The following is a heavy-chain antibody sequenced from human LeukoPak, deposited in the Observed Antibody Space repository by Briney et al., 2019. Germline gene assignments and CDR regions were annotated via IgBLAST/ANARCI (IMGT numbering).Heavy chain of an antibody. Sequence: ASGPTLVNPTQTLTLTCTFSGFSLSTSGMCVSWIRQPPGKALEWLARIDWDDDKYYSTSLKTRLTISKDTSKNQVVLTMTNMDPVDTATYYCARWYSGSTSSYFDYWGQGTLVTVSP. CDR1: GFSLSTSGMC. CDR3: ARWYSGSTSSYFDY. D-gene: IGHD1-26*01. CDR2: IDWDDDK. J-gene: IGHJ4*02. V-gene: IGHV2-70*11.